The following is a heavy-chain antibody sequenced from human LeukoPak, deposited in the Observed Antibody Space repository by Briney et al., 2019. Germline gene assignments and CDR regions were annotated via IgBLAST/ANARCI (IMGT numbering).Heavy chain of an antibody. D-gene: IGHD3-9*01. CDR1: GDSISSYF. Sequence: NPSETLSLTCTVSGDSISSYFWSWIRQPAGKGLEWIGRICASGSANYNPSLKSRVTMSVDTSKNQFSLKLSSVTAADTAVYYCARVAYDILTGYLYYFDYWGQGTLVTVSS. V-gene: IGHV4-4*07. CDR2: ICASGSA. J-gene: IGHJ4*02. CDR3: ARVAYDILTGYLYYFDY.